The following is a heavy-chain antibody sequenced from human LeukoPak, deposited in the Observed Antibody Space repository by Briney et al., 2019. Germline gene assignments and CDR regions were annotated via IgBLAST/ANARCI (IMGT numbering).Heavy chain of an antibody. D-gene: IGHD6-13*01. CDR1: GYTLTELS. V-gene: IGHV1-24*01. J-gene: IGHJ3*02. CDR2: FDPEDGET. Sequence: GASVKVSCKVSGYTLTELSMHWVRQAPGKGLEWMGGFDPEDGETIYAQKFQGRVTMTEDTSTDTAYMELSSLRSEDTAVYYCARLPPTQYGVAAGTDAFDIWGQGTMVTVSS. CDR3: ARLPPTQYGVAAGTDAFDI.